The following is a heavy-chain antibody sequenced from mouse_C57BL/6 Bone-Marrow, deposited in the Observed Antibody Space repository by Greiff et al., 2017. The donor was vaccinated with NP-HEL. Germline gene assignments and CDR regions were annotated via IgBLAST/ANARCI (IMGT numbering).Heavy chain of an antibody. CDR3: AREGGLRRRTYAMDY. CDR2: INYDGSST. J-gene: IGHJ4*01. D-gene: IGHD2-4*01. V-gene: IGHV5-16*01. CDR1: GFTFSDYY. Sequence: MLVESEGGLVQPGSSMKLSCTASGFTFSDYYMAWVRQVPEKGLEWVANINYDGSSTYYLDSLKSRFIISRDNAKNILYLQMRSLKSEDTATYYCAREGGLRRRTYAMDYWGQGTSVTVSS.